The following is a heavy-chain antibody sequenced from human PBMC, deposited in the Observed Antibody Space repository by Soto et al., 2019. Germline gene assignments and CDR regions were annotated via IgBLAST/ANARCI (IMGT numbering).Heavy chain of an antibody. CDR2: IIPVFGTT. CDR1: GDTFSSFT. CDR3: ATSSPYIISRGNMYYYAMDV. Sequence: QVQLVQSGAEVKKPGASVKVSCTASGDTFSSFTISWLRQAPGQGLEWMGGIIPVFGTTDYEQRFQGRVTITADGATSTAYLDLSILRSADTAVYYCATSSPYIISRGNMYYYAMDVWGPGNTVTVSS. D-gene: IGHD3-16*01. J-gene: IGHJ6*02. V-gene: IGHV1-69*01.